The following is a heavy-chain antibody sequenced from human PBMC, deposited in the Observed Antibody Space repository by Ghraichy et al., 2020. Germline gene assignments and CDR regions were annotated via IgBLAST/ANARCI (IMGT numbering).Heavy chain of an antibody. D-gene: IGHD2-2*01. CDR2: ISYDGSNK. V-gene: IGHV3-30*04. CDR1: GFTFSSYA. J-gene: IGHJ4*02. Sequence: LSLTCAASGFTFSSYAMHWVRQAPGKGLEWVAVISYDGSNKYYADSVKGRFTISRDNSKNTLYLQMNSLRAEDTAVYYCARGYCSSTSCYFDYWGQGTLVTVSS. CDR3: ARGYCSSTSCYFDY.